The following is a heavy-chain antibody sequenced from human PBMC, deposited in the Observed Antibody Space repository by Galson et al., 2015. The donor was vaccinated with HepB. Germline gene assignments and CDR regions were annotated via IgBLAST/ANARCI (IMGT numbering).Heavy chain of an antibody. CDR3: ARQDVVVVAATLDFDY. J-gene: IGHJ4*02. CDR1: GYTFTSYG. CDR2: ISAYNGNT. V-gene: IGHV1-18*04. Sequence: SVKVSCKASGYTFTSYGISWVRQAPGQGLEWMGWISAYNGNTNYAQKLQGRVTMTTDTSTSTAYMELRSLRSDDTAVYYCARQDVVVVAATLDFDYWGQGTLVTVSS. D-gene: IGHD2-15*01.